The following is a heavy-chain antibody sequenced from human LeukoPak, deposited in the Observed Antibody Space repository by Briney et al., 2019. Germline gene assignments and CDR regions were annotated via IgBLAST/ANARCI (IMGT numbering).Heavy chain of an antibody. CDR2: IWSDGNNR. D-gene: IGHD4-17*01. Sequence: GGSLRLSCAASGFTFSSYGIHWVRQAAGKGLEWVAVIWSDGNNRNYAGSVKGRFTISRDNYNNTLYLQMNSLRSEDTAIYLCSRARPDYGYYGRSLDVWGKGTTVTVP. CDR3: SRARPDYGYYGRSLDV. V-gene: IGHV3-33*01. J-gene: IGHJ6*03. CDR1: GFTFSSYG.